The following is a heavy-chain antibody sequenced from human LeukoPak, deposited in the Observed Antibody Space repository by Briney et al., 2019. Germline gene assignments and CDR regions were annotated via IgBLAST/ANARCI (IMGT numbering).Heavy chain of an antibody. J-gene: IGHJ5*02. D-gene: IGHD2-21*01. CDR2: INPNSGGT. V-gene: IGHV1-2*02. CDR1: GYSFTTFG. Sequence: ASVKVSCKASGYSFTTFGIHWVRQAPGQGLEWMGWINPNSGGTNYAQKFQGRVTMTRDTSISTAYMELSRLRSDDTAVYYCARGDVWFDPWGQGTLVTVSS. CDR3: ARGDVWFDP.